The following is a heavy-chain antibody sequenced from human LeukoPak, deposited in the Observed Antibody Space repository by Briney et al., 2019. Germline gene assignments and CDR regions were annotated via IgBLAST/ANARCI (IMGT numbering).Heavy chain of an antibody. J-gene: IGHJ5*02. D-gene: IGHD3-22*01. CDR2: MYYSGST. V-gene: IGHV4-30-4*01. Sequence: PSQTLSLTCTVSGGSISSGDYSWSWIRQPPGKGLEWIAYMYYSGSTYYNPSLKSRVTMSADTSKNQLSLKLSSVTAADTAVYYCARPYYYDSRIDPWGQGILVTVSS. CDR3: ARPYYYDSRIDP. CDR1: GGSISSGDYS.